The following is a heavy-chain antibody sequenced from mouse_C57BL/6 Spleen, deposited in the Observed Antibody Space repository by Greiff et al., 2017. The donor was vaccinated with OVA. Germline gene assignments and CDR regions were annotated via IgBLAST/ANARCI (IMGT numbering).Heavy chain of an antibody. D-gene: IGHD1-1*01. Sequence: QVQLQQPGAELVKPGASVKLSCKASGYTFTSYWMHWVKQRPGQGLEWIGMIHPNSGSTNYNEKFKSKATLTVDKSSSTAYMQLSSLTSEDSAVYYCARRRDYYGSSDYFDYWGQGTTLTVSS. CDR2: IHPNSGST. CDR3: ARRRDYYGSSDYFDY. V-gene: IGHV1-64*01. CDR1: GYTFTSYW. J-gene: IGHJ2*01.